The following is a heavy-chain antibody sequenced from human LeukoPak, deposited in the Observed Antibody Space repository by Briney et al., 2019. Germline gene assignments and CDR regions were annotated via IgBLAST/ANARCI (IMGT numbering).Heavy chain of an antibody. CDR3: TRESGYSSSWYHLAQYYYYMDV. CDR2: IRSKANSYAT. Sequence: GGSLRLSCAASGFTFSGSAMHWVRQASRKGLEWVGRIRSKANSYATAYAASVKGRFTISRDDSKNTAYLQMNSLKTEDTAVYYCTRESGYSSSWYHLAQYYYYMDVWGKGTTVTVSS. V-gene: IGHV3-73*01. CDR1: GFTFSGSA. D-gene: IGHD6-13*01. J-gene: IGHJ6*03.